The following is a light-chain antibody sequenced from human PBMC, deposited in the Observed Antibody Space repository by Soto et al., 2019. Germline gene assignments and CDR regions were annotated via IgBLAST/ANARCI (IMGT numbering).Light chain of an antibody. Sequence: EIVLTQSPATLSLSPGERASLSCRASQSVGTYLAWYQQKPGQAPRLLIYDASNRATGIPARFSGSGSGTDFTLTISSLGPEDFAVYYCQQRGNWPPATFGQGTRVEIK. CDR1: QSVGTY. CDR2: DAS. V-gene: IGKV3-11*01. CDR3: QQRGNWPPAT. J-gene: IGKJ1*01.